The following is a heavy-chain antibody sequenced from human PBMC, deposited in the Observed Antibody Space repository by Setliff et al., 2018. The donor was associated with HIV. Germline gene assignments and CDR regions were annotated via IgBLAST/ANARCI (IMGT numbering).Heavy chain of an antibody. CDR3: ARVQMAYAAFDV. J-gene: IGHJ3*01. CDR1: GYSISSSYW. CDR2: IYKGGST. Sequence: SETLSLTCVVSGYSISSSYWWGWIRQPPGKGLEWIGWIGYIYKGGSTYYNPSLKSRVTMSEDTSKNQFSLKLSSVTAADTAVYYCARVQMAYAAFDVWGQGTMVTVSS. D-gene: IGHD4-17*01. V-gene: IGHV4-28*03.